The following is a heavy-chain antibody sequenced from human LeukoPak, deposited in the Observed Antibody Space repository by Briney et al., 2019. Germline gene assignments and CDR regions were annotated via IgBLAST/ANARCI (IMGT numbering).Heavy chain of an antibody. Sequence: GASVKVSCKASGYTFASYDVNWVRQATGQGLEWMGWMNPNSGNTGFAQKFQGRVTMTRNTSISTAYMELTSLTSEDTAIYYCARAYYYESTGYYPGGDYWGQGTLVTVSS. V-gene: IGHV1-8*01. CDR3: ARAYYYESTGYYPGGDY. CDR1: GYTFASYD. J-gene: IGHJ4*02. D-gene: IGHD3-22*01. CDR2: MNPNSGNT.